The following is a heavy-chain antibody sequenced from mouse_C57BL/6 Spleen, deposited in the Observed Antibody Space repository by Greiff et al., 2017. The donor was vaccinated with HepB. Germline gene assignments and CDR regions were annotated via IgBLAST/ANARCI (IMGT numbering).Heavy chain of an antibody. V-gene: IGHV1-80*01. CDR2: IYPGDGDT. D-gene: IGHD2-5*01. Sequence: QVQLQQSGAELVKPGASVKISCKASGYAFSSYWMNWVKQRPGKGLEWIGQIYPGDGDTNYNGKFKGKATLTADKSSSTAYMQLSSLTSEDSAVYFCAGGAYYSNDGFAYWGQGTLVTVSA. J-gene: IGHJ3*01. CDR1: GYAFSSYW. CDR3: AGGAYYSNDGFAY.